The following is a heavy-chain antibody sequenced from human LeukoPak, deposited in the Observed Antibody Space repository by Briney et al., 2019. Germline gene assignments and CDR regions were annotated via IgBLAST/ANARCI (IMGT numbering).Heavy chain of an antibody. D-gene: IGHD2-15*01. Sequence: GGSLRLSCAASGFTFRSYGMTWVRQAPGKGLEWVSYISSSSSTIYYADSVKGRFTISRDNSKNMLYLQMNSLRAEDTAVYYCAKSGRFCSGSTCYQEASLDYWGQGTLVTVSS. CDR3: AKSGRFCSGSTCYQEASLDY. CDR1: GFTFRSYG. CDR2: ISSSSSTI. V-gene: IGHV3-48*01. J-gene: IGHJ4*02.